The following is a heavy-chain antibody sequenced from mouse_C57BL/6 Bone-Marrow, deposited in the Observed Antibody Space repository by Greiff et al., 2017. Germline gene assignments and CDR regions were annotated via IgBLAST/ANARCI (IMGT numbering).Heavy chain of an antibody. V-gene: IGHV1-81*01. D-gene: IGHD2-4*01. CDR3: ARDGDDYDVDY. CDR1: GYTFTSYG. J-gene: IGHJ2*01. CDR2: IYPRSGNT. Sequence: QVQLQQSGAELARPGASVKLSCKASGYTFTSYGISWVKQRTGQGLEWIGEIYPRSGNTYYNEKFKGKATLTADKSSRTADMELRSLTSEDSAVYFCARDGDDYDVDYWGQGTTLTVSS.